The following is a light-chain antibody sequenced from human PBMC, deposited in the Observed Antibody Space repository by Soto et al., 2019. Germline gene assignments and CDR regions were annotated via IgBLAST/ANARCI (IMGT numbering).Light chain of an antibody. J-gene: IGKJ2*01. CDR1: QSLLHSNGYNY. CDR2: LGS. V-gene: IGKV2-28*01. CDR3: MQALQTPT. Sequence: DIVMTQSPFSLPVTPGEPASISCRSSQSLLHSNGYNYLDWYLQKPGQSPQLLIYLGSYRASGVPDRFSGSGSGSDFTLKISRVEAEDVGVYYCMQALQTPTFGQGTKLEIK.